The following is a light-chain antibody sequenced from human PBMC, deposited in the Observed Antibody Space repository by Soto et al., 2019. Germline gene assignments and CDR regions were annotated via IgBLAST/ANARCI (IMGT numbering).Light chain of an antibody. CDR1: QSISSY. CDR3: QQSYNIPLT. Sequence: DIQMTQSPSSLSASVGDRVTITCRASQSISSYLNWYQHKPGRAPDLLIYAASSLQSGVPSRFSGSGSGTDFTLTIISLQPEDFATYFCQQSYNIPLTFGGGTKVDI. CDR2: AAS. V-gene: IGKV1-39*01. J-gene: IGKJ4*01.